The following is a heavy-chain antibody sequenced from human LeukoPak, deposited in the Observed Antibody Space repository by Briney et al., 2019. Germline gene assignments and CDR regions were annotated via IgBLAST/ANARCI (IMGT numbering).Heavy chain of an antibody. CDR3: ARYIVVVVAATPQPTFMDV. D-gene: IGHD2-15*01. J-gene: IGHJ6*03. Sequence: GGSLRLSCAASGFTFSSYSMNWVRQAPGKGLEWVSSISSSSSYIYYADSVKGRFTISRDNAKNSLYLQMNSLRAEDTAVYYCARYIVVVVAATPQPTFMDVWGKGTTVTVSS. CDR2: ISSSSSYI. V-gene: IGHV3-21*01. CDR1: GFTFSSYS.